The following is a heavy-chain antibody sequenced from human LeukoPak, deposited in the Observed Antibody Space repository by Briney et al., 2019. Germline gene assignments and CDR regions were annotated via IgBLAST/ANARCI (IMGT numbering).Heavy chain of an antibody. CDR3: ATWRGDWHSFDY. V-gene: IGHV3-33*01. J-gene: IGHJ4*02. Sequence: GGSLRLSCAASGLTFRSYGMHWVRQAPGKGLEWVALIWYDGSNKYYTDSVKGRFTISRDNSKNTLYLQMNSLRGDDTAVYYCATWRGDWHSFDYWGQGTPVTV. CDR2: IWYDGSNK. D-gene: IGHD1/OR15-1a*01. CDR1: GLTFRSYG.